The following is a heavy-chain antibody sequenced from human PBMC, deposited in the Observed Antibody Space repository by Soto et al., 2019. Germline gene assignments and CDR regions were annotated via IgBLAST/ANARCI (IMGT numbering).Heavy chain of an antibody. Sequence: SETLSLTCTVSGGSISSYYWSWIRQPPGKGLEWIGYIYYSGSTNYNPSLKSRVTISVDTSKNQFSLKLSSVTAADTAVYYCARLRVEWLQDYYYYYMDVWGKGTTVTV. V-gene: IGHV4-59*08. CDR1: GGSISSYY. CDR2: IYYSGST. CDR3: ARLRVEWLQDYYYYYMDV. D-gene: IGHD3-3*01. J-gene: IGHJ6*03.